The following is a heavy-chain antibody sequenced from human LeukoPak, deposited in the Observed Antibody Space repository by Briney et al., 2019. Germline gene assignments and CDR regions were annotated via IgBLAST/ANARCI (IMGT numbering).Heavy chain of an antibody. CDR3: ARTLRSTSPLPFDY. V-gene: IGHV1-2*02. Sequence: ASVKVSCKASGYTFTGYYMHWVRQAPGQGLEWMGWINPNSGGTNYAQKFQGRVTMTRDTSISTAYMELSRLRSDDTAVYYCARTLRSTSPLPFDYWGQGTLVTVSS. CDR2: INPNSGGT. CDR1: GYTFTGYY. J-gene: IGHJ4*02. D-gene: IGHD2-2*01.